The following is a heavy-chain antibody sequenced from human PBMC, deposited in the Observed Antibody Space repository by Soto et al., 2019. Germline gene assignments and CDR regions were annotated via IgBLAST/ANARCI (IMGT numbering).Heavy chain of an antibody. CDR3: ARTYGGYYDY. Sequence: SETLSLTCSVSGDTISSSYWSWIRQPPGRGLEWIGYIYYSGDTNYNPSLKSRVTIAVATSKKQFSLNLTSVTAADTAVYYCARTYGGYYDYWGQGTLVTVSS. D-gene: IGHD2-8*01. CDR1: GDTISSSY. CDR2: IYYSGDT. J-gene: IGHJ4*02. V-gene: IGHV4-59*01.